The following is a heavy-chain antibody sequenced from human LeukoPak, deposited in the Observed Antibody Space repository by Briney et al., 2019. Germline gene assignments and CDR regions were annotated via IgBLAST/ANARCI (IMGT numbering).Heavy chain of an antibody. J-gene: IGHJ4*02. CDR1: GFTFIAFA. D-gene: IGHD5-12*01. Sequence: GGSLKLSCPASGFTFIAFAMHWVRQAPGKGLEWVAVFSNNGSKKFYANSVKGRFTISRDNSKNTLYLQMNSLRAENTAVYYCAKDRFTDVDKGPSDYWGQGTLVTVSS. CDR2: FSNNGSKK. V-gene: IGHV3-30*18. CDR3: AKDRFTDVDKGPSDY.